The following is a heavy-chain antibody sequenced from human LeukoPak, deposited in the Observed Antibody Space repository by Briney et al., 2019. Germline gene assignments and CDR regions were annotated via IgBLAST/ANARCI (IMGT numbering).Heavy chain of an antibody. CDR1: GGTFSSYA. J-gene: IGHJ4*02. D-gene: IGHD7-27*01. Sequence: SVKVSCKASGGTFSSYAISWVRQAPGQGLEWMGRIIPILGIANYAQKFQGRVTITADKSTSTAYMELSSLRSEDTAVYYCARDLGANWAFDYWGQGTLVAVSS. CDR3: ARDLGANWAFDY. V-gene: IGHV1-69*04. CDR2: IIPILGIA.